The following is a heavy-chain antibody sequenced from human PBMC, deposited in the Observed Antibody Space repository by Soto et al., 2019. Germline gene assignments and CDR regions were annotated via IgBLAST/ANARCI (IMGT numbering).Heavy chain of an antibody. D-gene: IGHD3-16*01. CDR2: INTYNGNI. V-gene: IGHV1-18*01. CDR1: GYTFANYG. J-gene: IGHJ4*02. CDR3: ARERGTYKNFDY. Sequence: QVQLVQSGAEVKKPGASVKVSCKVSGYTFANYGISWARQAPGQGLEWMGWINTYNGNINYAQKPQRRVTMPTDTSTSTAYMELRSLRSYDTALYYCARERGTYKNFDYWGQGTMVNVSS.